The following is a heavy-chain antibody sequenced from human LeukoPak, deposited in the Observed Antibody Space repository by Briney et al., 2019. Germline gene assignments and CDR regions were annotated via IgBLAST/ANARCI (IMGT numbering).Heavy chain of an antibody. V-gene: IGHV3-21*01. CDR3: ARDTGYSGYGGGYWFDP. CDR2: ISSSSSYI. Sequence: GGSLRLSCAASGFTFSSYSMNWVRQAPGKGLEWVSSISSSSSYIYYADSVKGRFTISRDNAKNSLYLQMNSLRAEDTAVYYCARDTGYSGYGGGYWFDPWGQGTLVTVSS. D-gene: IGHD5-12*01. CDR1: GFTFSSYS. J-gene: IGHJ5*02.